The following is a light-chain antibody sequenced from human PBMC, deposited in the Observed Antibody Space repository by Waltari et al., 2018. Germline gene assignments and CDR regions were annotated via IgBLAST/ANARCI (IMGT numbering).Light chain of an antibody. V-gene: IGKV1-8*01. CDR1: QSVSTY. CDR3: QQYYDYQRS. CDR2: AAS. J-gene: IGKJ1*01. Sequence: AIRMTQSPSSLSASTGDRVTITFRASQSVSTYLACYQQKPGKAPKLLIYAASTLQRGVPLRFSGSGSGTDFTLSISCLQSEDFATYYCQQYYDYQRSFGQGTKVEIK.